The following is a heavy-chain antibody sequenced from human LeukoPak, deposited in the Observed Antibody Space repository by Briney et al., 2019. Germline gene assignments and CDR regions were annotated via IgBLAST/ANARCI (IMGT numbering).Heavy chain of an antibody. Sequence: SGGSLRLSCAASGFTFDDYAMHWVRQAPGKGLEWVSGISWNSGSIGYADSVKGRFTISRDNAKNSLYLQMNSLRAEDTALYYCAKDTREMATIYLDYWGQGTLVTVSS. CDR3: AKDTREMATIYLDY. CDR2: ISWNSGSI. CDR1: GFTFDDYA. D-gene: IGHD5-24*01. J-gene: IGHJ4*02. V-gene: IGHV3-9*01.